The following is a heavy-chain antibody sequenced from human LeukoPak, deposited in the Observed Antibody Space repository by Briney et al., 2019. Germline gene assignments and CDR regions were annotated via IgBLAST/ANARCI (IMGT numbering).Heavy chain of an antibody. CDR3: ARNAISVAGFSDY. D-gene: IGHD6-19*01. J-gene: IGHJ4*02. V-gene: IGHV3-48*01. Sequence: GSLRLSCAAFGFTLSSYYMNWVRQAPGKGLEWVSYISGSSSTIYYADSVRGRFTISRDSAKNSLYLQMNSLRVEDTAVYYCARNAISVAGFSDYWGQGTLVTVSA. CDR1: GFTLSSYY. CDR2: ISGSSSTI.